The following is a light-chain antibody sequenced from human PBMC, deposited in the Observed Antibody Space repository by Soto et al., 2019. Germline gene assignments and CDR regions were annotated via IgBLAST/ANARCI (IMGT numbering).Light chain of an antibody. CDR3: QQYGSSPFT. J-gene: IGKJ3*01. Sequence: ETVLTQSPATLSLSPGQRATLSCRASQSVVSYLAWYQQKPGQAPRLLIYDASNRATGVPARFSGSGSGTDFTLTISRLEPEDFAVYYCQQYGSSPFTFGPGTKVGIK. CDR2: DAS. V-gene: IGKV3-20*01. CDR1: QSVVSY.